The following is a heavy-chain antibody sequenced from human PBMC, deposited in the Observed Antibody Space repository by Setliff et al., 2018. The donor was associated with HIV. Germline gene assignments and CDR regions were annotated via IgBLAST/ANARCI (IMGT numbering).Heavy chain of an antibody. Sequence: GGSLRLSCVASGFNVRNNYMSWARQAPGKGLEWVSVIYDDGSTYYADSVKGRFTVSRDNTKDSLYLQMSSLRAEDTAVYFCTRGHYSTFGWGQGTLVTVSS. V-gene: IGHV3-66*01. CDR1: GFNVRNNY. J-gene: IGHJ4*02. CDR3: TRGHYSTFG. CDR2: IYDDGST. D-gene: IGHD2-21*01.